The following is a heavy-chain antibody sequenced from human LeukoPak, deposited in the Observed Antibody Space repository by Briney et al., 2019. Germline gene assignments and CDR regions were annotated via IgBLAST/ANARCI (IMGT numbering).Heavy chain of an antibody. CDR3: ARDPLDY. Sequence: SVKGRFTISRDDAKNSLYLQMNSLRAEDTAVYYCARDPLDYWGQGTLVTVSS. V-gene: IGHV3-48*01. J-gene: IGHJ4*02.